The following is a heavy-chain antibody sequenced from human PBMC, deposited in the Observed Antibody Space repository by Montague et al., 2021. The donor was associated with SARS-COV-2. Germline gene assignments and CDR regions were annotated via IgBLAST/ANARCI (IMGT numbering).Heavy chain of an antibody. D-gene: IGHD3-16*01. CDR3: ARVQRGCYEGLGVSAHFDY. V-gene: IGHV4-59*01. Sequence: SETLSLTCTVSGGSISNYYWSWIRQPPGKGLEWIGYIYYSGSTNYNPSLKSRVTISVDTSKSQFSLKLSSVTAADTAVYYCARVQRGCYEGLGVSAHFDYSGQGTLVTVSS. CDR2: IYYSGST. J-gene: IGHJ4*02. CDR1: GGSISNYY.